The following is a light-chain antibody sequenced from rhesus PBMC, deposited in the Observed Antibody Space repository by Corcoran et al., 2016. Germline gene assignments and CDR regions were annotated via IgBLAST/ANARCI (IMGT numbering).Light chain of an antibody. V-gene: IGKV1-43*01. J-gene: IGKJ4*01. CDR2: AAS. CDR3: QQYKTTPLT. CDR1: QAINTD. Sequence: DIQMTQSPSSLSASTGDRVTITCRASQAINTDLNWYQQKPGKPPKRLISAASSLETGVPSRFSGRGSGTEFVLTIRNLQAEDFATYYCQQYKTTPLTFGGGTKVEIK.